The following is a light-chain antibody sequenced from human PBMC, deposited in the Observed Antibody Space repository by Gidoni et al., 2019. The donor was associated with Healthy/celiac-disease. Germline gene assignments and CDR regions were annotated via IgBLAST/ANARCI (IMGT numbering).Light chain of an antibody. CDR2: SNN. CDR3: AAWDDSLNGPV. V-gene: IGLV1-44*01. Sequence: QSVLTQPPPASGTPGQRVTISCSGSRSNIGSNTVNWYKQLPGTAPKLLIYSNNQRPSGVPDRFSGSKSGTSASLAISGRQSEDEADYYCAAWDDSLNGPVFGGGTKLTVL. J-gene: IGLJ3*02. CDR1: RSNIGSNT.